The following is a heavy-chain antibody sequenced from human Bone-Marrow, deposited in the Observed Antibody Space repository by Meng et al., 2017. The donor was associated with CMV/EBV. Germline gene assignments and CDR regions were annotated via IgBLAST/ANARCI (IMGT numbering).Heavy chain of an antibody. Sequence: ASVKVSCKASGYTFTGYYMHWVRQAPGQGLEWMGWINPNSGGTKYAQKFQGRVTMTRDTSISTAYMDLIRLTSDDTAIYSCARGGLGHYYYGLDVWGQGTTVTGSS. V-gene: IGHV1-2*02. CDR3: ARGGLGHYYYGLDV. CDR1: GYTFTGYY. CDR2: INPNSGGT. J-gene: IGHJ6*01.